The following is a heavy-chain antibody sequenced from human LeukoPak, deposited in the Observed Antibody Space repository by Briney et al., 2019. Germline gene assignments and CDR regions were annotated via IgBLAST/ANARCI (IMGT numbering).Heavy chain of an antibody. CDR1: GFTFSSYG. D-gene: IGHD3-22*01. V-gene: IGHV3-30*18. Sequence: GGSLRLSCAASGFTFSSYGMHWVRQAPGKGLGWVAVISYDGSNKYYADSVKGRFTISRDNSKNTLYLQMNSLRAEDTAVYYCAKSPWGDSSGYYSDYWGQGTLVTVSS. J-gene: IGHJ4*02. CDR2: ISYDGSNK. CDR3: AKSPWGDSSGYYSDY.